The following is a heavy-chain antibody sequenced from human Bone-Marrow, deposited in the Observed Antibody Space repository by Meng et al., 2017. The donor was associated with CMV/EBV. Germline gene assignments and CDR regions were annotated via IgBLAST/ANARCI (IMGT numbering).Heavy chain of an antibody. Sequence: SVKVSCKASGYTFTAHYFHWVRQAPGQGLEWMGWIHPHRGDTNYAQQFQGRVTLTRDTSINTGYMELTRLTSDDTAVYYCARDNNWGPDYWGQGTLVTVSS. CDR1: GYTFTAHY. CDR2: IHPHRGDT. D-gene: IGHD7-27*01. J-gene: IGHJ4*02. V-gene: IGHV1-2*02. CDR3: ARDNNWGPDY.